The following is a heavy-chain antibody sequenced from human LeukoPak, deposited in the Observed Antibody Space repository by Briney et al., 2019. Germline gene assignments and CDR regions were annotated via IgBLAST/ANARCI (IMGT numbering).Heavy chain of an antibody. CDR2: ISYDGSNK. Sequence: GGSLRLSCAASGFTFSSYAMHWVRQAPGKGLEWVAVISYDGSNKYYADSVKGRFTISRDNSKNTLYLQMNSLRAEDTAVYYCARGLYDSSGPGDYWGQGTLVTVSS. V-gene: IGHV3-30-3*01. D-gene: IGHD3-22*01. CDR3: ARGLYDSSGPGDY. J-gene: IGHJ4*02. CDR1: GFTFSSYA.